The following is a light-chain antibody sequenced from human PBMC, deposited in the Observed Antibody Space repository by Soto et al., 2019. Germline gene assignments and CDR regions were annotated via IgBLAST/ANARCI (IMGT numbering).Light chain of an antibody. CDR2: STN. J-gene: IGLJ3*02. CDR3: LLYMDIGIWV. CDR1: SGSVSVSHY. V-gene: IGLV8-61*01. Sequence: QAVVTQEPSFSVSPGRTVTLTCGLSSGSVSVSHYPSWYQQTPGQAPRTLIYSTNTRASGVPDRFSGSILGNKAALTITGAQAEDECDYYCLLYMDIGIWVFGGGTQLTAL.